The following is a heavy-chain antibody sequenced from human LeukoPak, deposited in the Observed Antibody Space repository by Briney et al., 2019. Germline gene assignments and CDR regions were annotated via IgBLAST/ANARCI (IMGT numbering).Heavy chain of an antibody. V-gene: IGHV4-59*01. CDR2: MFHSGST. D-gene: IGHD3-22*01. Sequence: SETLSLTCTVSGGSISRYYWSWSRQPPGQGLEWIGYMFHSGSTNYNPSLKSRVTMSVDTSKNRFSLKLNSVTAADTAVYYCARSDPYYYDSRDYYYYYGMDVWGQGTTVTVSS. CDR3: ARSDPYYYDSRDYYYYYGMDV. CDR1: GGSISRYY. J-gene: IGHJ6*02.